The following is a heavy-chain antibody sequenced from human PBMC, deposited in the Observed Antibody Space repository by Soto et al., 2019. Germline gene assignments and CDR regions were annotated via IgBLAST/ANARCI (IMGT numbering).Heavy chain of an antibody. Sequence: GFPVKVSCKASGYTFTSYYIHWVRKAPGQGLEWMGIINPSGGSTSYAQKFQGRVTMTRDTSTSTVYMELSSLRSEDTAVYYCARGYYPRDGYTGYGYWAQGPLGTVSS. CDR1: GYTFTSYY. CDR3: ARGYYPRDGYTGYGY. V-gene: IGHV1-46*01. J-gene: IGHJ4*02. D-gene: IGHD2-15*01. CDR2: INPSGGST.